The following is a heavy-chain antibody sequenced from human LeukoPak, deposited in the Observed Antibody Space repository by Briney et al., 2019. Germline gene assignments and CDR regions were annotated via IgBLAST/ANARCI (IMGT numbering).Heavy chain of an antibody. V-gene: IGHV1-69*04. J-gene: IGHJ3*02. CDR2: IIPIFGIA. CDR1: GGTFSSYA. Sequence: SVKVSCKASGGTFSSYAISWVRQAPGQGLEWMGRIIPIFGIANYAQKFQGRVTITADKSMSTAYMELSSLRSEDTAVYYCALNPVAHDAFDIWGQGTMVTVSS. CDR3: ALNPVAHDAFDI.